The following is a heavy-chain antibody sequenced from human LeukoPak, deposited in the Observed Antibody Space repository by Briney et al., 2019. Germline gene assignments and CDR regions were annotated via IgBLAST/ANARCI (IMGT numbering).Heavy chain of an antibody. CDR2: IYYSGST. J-gene: IGHJ5*02. CDR3: ARFYSNYVTNWFDP. V-gene: IGHV4-59*08. CDR1: GGSISSYY. D-gene: IGHD4-11*01. Sequence: SETLSLTCTVSGGSISSYYWSWIRQPPGKGLEWIWYIYYSGSTNYNPSLKSRVTISVDTSKNQFSLKLSSVTAADTAVYYCARFYSNYVTNWFDPWGQGTLVTVSS.